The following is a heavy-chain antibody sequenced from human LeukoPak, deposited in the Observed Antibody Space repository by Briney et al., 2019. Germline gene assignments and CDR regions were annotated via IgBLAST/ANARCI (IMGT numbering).Heavy chain of an antibody. CDR2: ISWNSGSI. CDR1: GFTFSSYA. J-gene: IGHJ4*02. D-gene: IGHD6-19*01. CDR3: AKDMGIAVAGTFDY. Sequence: TGGSLRLSCAASGFTFSSYAMSWVRQAPGKGLEWVSGISWNSGSIGYADSVKGRFTISRDNAKNSLYLQMNSLRAEDTALYYCAKDMGIAVAGTFDYWGQGTLVTVSS. V-gene: IGHV3-9*01.